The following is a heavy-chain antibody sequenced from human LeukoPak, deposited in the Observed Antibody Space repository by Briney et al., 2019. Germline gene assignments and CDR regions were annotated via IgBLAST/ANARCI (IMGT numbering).Heavy chain of an antibody. V-gene: IGHV4-4*02. CDR1: GGSISSSNW. J-gene: IGHJ3*02. CDR3: ARASTQWELLGDAFDI. CDR2: IYHSGST. D-gene: IGHD1-26*01. Sequence: PSETLSLTCAVSGGSISSSNWWSWVRQPPGKGLEWIGEIYHSGSTNYNPSLKSRVTISVDKSKNQFSLKLSSVTAAGTAVYYCARASTQWELLGDAFDIWGQGTMVTVSS.